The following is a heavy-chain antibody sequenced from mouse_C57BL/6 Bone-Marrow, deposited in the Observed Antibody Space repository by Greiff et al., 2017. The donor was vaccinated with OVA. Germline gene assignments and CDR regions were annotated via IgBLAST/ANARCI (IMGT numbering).Heavy chain of an antibody. D-gene: IGHD2-12*01. V-gene: IGHV5-6*01. CDR3: ARQLPGERFAY. J-gene: IGHJ3*01. CDR2: ISSGGSYT. CDR1: GFTFSSYG. Sequence: EVQLVESGGDLVKPGGSLKLSCAASGFTFSSYGMSWVRQTPDKRLEWVATISSGGSYTYYPDSVKGRFTISRDNAKNTLYLQMSSLKSEDTAMYYCARQLPGERFAYWGQGTLVTVSA.